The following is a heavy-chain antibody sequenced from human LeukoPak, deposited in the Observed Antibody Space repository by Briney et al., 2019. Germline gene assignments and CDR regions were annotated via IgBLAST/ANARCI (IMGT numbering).Heavy chain of an antibody. CDR1: GFTFSDYY. D-gene: IGHD3-22*01. J-gene: IGHJ4*02. CDR2: ISGSGGST. V-gene: IGHV3-23*01. CDR3: AKAAGGSSGYVFDY. Sequence: PGGSLRLSCVASGFTFSDYYMSWIRQAPGKGLEWVSAISGSGGSTYYADSVKGRFTISRDNSKNTLYLQMNSLRAEDTAVYYCAKAAGGSSGYVFDYWGQGTLVTVSS.